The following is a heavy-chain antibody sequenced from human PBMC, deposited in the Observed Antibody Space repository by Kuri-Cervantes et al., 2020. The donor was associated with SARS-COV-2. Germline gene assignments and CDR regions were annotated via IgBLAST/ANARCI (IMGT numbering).Heavy chain of an antibody. CDR3: ANAEGELTYYYYYMDV. V-gene: IGHV3-23*01. CDR1: GFTFHNYS. D-gene: IGHD1-26*01. J-gene: IGHJ6*03. CDR2: ISGSGGST. Sequence: SCVSSGFTFHNYSMSWVRQAPGKGLEWVSAISGSGGSTYYPDSVKGRFTISRDNSKNTLYLQMNSLRDEDTAVYYCANAEGELTYYYYYMDVWGKGTTVTVSS.